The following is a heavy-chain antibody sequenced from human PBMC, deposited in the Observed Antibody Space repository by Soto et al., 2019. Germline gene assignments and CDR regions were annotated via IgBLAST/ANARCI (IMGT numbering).Heavy chain of an antibody. J-gene: IGHJ6*02. Sequence: PSETLSLTCAFYVGSFSGYYWSCIRHPPGKGLEWIGEINHSGSTNYNPSLKSRVTISVDTSKNQFSLKLSSVTAADTAVYYCARGALRPTQHYYYGMDFWGQGTTVTVSS. V-gene: IGHV4-34*01. CDR2: INHSGST. D-gene: IGHD6-13*01. CDR1: VGSFSGYY. CDR3: ARGALRPTQHYYYGMDF.